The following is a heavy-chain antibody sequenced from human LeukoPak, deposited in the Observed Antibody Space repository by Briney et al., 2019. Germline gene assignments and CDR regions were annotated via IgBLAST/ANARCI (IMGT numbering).Heavy chain of an antibody. Sequence: PGGSLRLSCAASAFTFSSYAMSWVRQAPGKGLEWVSAITGSGGRTYNADSVKGRFTISRDNSKKTLYLQMNSLRAEGTAVYYCAQDAFYSSGYAGRFDSWGQGTLVTVSS. CDR1: AFTFSSYA. CDR2: ITGSGGRT. V-gene: IGHV3-23*01. J-gene: IGHJ4*02. D-gene: IGHD3-22*01. CDR3: AQDAFYSSGYAGRFDS.